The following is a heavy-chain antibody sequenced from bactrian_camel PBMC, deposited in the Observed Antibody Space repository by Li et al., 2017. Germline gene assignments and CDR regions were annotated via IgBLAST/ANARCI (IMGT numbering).Heavy chain of an antibody. D-gene: IGHD4*01. Sequence: HVQLVESGGGLVQPGGSLGLSCAASGFTFSSYWMYWVRQAPGKGLEWVSTIISNGGSTYYADSMKGRFTISRDNAKNTVYLQMNSLKPEDTAVYYCAAKRLCDRFYPRRASVPPSDFGYWGQGTQVTVS. CDR2: IISNGGST. CDR3: AAKRLCDRFYPRRASVPPSDFGY. CDR1: GFTFSSYW. J-gene: IGHJ6*01. V-gene: IGHV3S26*01.